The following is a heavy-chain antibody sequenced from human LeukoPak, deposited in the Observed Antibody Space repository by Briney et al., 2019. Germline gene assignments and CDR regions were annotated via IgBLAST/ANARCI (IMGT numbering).Heavy chain of an antibody. V-gene: IGHV2-5*01. D-gene: IGHD3-22*01. CDR2: NYWNDDK. CDR1: GFSLSTSGVA. CDR3: AHSLYDSSGYYYFDY. J-gene: IGHJ4*02. Sequence: SGPTLVNPTQTLTLTCTFSGFSLSTSGVAVGWIRQPPGKALEWLALNYWNDDKRYSPSLKSRLTITKDTSKYRVVLTMTNMGPVDTATYYCAHSLYDSSGYYYFDYWGQGTLVTVSS.